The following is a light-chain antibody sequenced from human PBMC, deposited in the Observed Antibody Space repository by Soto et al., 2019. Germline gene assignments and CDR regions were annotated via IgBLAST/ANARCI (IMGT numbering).Light chain of an antibody. V-gene: IGKV4-1*01. CDR3: QQYYSNPF. J-gene: IGKJ4*01. Sequence: DIVVTQSPASLAASLCEMATIHCNATQSVLYLSNNKNYLAWYQQKPGHPPKLLLHWASTRESGVPDRFTRSGSGTAFTLTIHNPKAEDVAVYYCQQYYSNPFFRGGTKVDIK. CDR2: WAS. CDR1: QSVLYLSNNKNY.